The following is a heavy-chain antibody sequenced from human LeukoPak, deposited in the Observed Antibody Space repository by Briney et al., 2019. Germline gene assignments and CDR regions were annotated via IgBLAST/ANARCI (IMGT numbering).Heavy chain of an antibody. CDR3: AKSPPSGTYQFDY. Sequence: GGSLRLSCAASGFTFISYGMHWVRQAPGKGLEWVAVISYDEINKDYADSVKGRFTISRDNSKNTLYLQMGSLRAEDTAVYYCAKSPPSGTYQFDYWGQGTLVTVSS. V-gene: IGHV3-30*18. CDR1: GFTFISYG. D-gene: IGHD1-26*01. J-gene: IGHJ4*02. CDR2: ISYDEINK.